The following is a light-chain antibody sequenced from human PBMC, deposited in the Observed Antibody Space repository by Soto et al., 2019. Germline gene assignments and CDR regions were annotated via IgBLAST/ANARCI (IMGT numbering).Light chain of an antibody. CDR2: EVS. J-gene: IGLJ2*01. CDR3: SSYAGSNNLV. Sequence: QSALTQPPSASGSPGQSVTISCTGTSSDVGGYKYVSWYQQHPGKAPKLIIYEVSKRPSGVPDRFSGSKSGYTVSLTVSGLQAEDDADYYCSSYAGSNNLVFGGGTKLTVL. V-gene: IGLV2-8*01. CDR1: SSDVGGYKY.